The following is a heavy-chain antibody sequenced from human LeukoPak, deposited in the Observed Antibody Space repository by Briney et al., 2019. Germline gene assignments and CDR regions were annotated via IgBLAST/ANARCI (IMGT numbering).Heavy chain of an antibody. J-gene: IGHJ4*02. CDR2: ISWNSGSI. V-gene: IGHV3-9*01. Sequence: PGRSLRLSCAASGFTFYDYAMLWLPQAPGKGLKGVSGISWNSGSIGYADSVKGRFTISRDNAKNSLYLQMNSLRAEDTALYYCAKGPMVRGVPYYFDYWGQGTLVTVSS. D-gene: IGHD3-10*01. CDR3: AKGPMVRGVPYYFDY. CDR1: GFTFYDYA.